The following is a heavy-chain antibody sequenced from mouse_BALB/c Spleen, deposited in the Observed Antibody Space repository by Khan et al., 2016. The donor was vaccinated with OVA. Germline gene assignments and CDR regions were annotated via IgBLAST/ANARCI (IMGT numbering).Heavy chain of an antibody. Sequence: EVQLQESGPGLVKPSQSLSLTCTVTGYSITSDYAWNWIRQFPGNELEWMGFISYSGKTNYNPSLKSRISITRDTSENQFFLQLKSVTTEDTATYYCARISGGDFDYWGQGTTLTVSS. V-gene: IGHV3-2*02. D-gene: IGHD4-1*01. CDR1: GYSITSDYA. J-gene: IGHJ2*01. CDR2: ISYSGKT. CDR3: ARISGGDFDY.